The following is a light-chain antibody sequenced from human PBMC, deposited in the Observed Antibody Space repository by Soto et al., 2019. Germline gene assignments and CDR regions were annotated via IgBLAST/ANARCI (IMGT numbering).Light chain of an antibody. V-gene: IGKV3-20*01. Sequence: EIVLTQSPGTLSLSPGERATLSCRASQSVSSSYLAWYQQKPGQAPRLLIYGASSRGTGIPDRFSGSGSGKVFTLTISRLEHEDVAVYYCQQYGSSPGTFGQGTKVEIK. CDR2: GAS. CDR1: QSVSSSY. J-gene: IGKJ1*01. CDR3: QQYGSSPGT.